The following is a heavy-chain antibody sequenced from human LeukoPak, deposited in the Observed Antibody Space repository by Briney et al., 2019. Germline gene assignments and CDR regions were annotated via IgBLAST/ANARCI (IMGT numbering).Heavy chain of an antibody. D-gene: IGHD2-21*02. CDR3: ARRCGGDCYSWAFDI. CDR1: GYSFTSYW. CDR2: IYPGDSDT. V-gene: IGHV5-51*01. Sequence: GESLKISCKGSGYSFTSYWIGWVRQMPGKGLEWMGIIYPGDSDTRYSPSFQGQVTISADKSISTAYLRWSSLKASDTAMYYCARRCGGDCYSWAFDIRGQGTMVPVSS. J-gene: IGHJ3*02.